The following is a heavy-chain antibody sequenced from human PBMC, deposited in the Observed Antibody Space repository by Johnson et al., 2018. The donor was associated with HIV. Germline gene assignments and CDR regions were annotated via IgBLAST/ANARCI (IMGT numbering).Heavy chain of an antibody. CDR1: GITVSSNY. D-gene: IGHD2-8*01. CDR3: TTARTYF. CDR2: ASGSGGTT. J-gene: IGHJ3*01. V-gene: IGHV3-23*04. Sequence: VQLVESGGALVQPGGSLRLSCAASGITVSSNYMSWVRQAPGKGLEWVSGASGSGGTTSYADSVKGRFTISRDNARDTLYLQMHRLRAEDTALYYCTTARTYFWGQGTMVTVSS.